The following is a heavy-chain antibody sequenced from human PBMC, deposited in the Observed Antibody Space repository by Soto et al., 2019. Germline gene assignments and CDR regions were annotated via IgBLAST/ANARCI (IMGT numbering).Heavy chain of an antibody. CDR3: ARGYSGSCDY. D-gene: IGHD1-26*01. CDR2: IIPIFGTA. Sequence: SVKVSCKASGYTFTSYDINWVRQATGQGLEWMGGIIPIFGTANYAQKFQGRVTITADESTSTAYMELSSLRSEDTAVYYCARGYSGSCDYWGQGTLVTVSS. V-gene: IGHV1-69*13. J-gene: IGHJ4*02. CDR1: GYTFTSYD.